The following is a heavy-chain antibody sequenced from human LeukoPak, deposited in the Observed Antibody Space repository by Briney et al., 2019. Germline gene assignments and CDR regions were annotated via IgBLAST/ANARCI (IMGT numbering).Heavy chain of an antibody. J-gene: IGHJ3*02. D-gene: IGHD3-10*01. V-gene: IGHV1-69*05. CDR1: GGTFSSYA. CDR3: ARDPHYYGSGSYEAFDI. Sequence: GASVKVSCKASGGTFSSYAISWVRQAPGQGLEWMGGIIPIFGTANYAQKFQRRVTITTDESTSTAYMELSSLRSEDTAVYYCARDPHYYGSGSYEAFDIWGQGTMGTVSS. CDR2: IIPIFGTA.